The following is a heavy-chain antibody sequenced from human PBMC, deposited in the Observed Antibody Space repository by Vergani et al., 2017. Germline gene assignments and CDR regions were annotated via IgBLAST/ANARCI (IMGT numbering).Heavy chain of an antibody. CDR1: GYTFTNYA. CDR3: ARDKGGSGGSCYYNWFDP. V-gene: IGHV7-4-1*02. Sequence: QVQLVQSGSELKKPGASVEVSCKASGYTFTNYAMNWVRQAPGQGLEWIGWINTNTGNPTYAQGFTGRVVFSLDTSVSTAYLQISRLKAEDTAVYYCARDKGGSGGSCYYNWFDPWGQGTLVTVSS. CDR2: INTNTGNP. J-gene: IGHJ5*02. D-gene: IGHD2-15*01.